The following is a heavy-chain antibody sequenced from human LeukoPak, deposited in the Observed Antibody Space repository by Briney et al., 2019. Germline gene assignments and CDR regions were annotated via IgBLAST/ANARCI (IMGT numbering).Heavy chain of an antibody. CDR3: ARGGSGGWDFGVVTADDY. V-gene: IGHV4-61*02. J-gene: IGHJ4*02. CDR2: IYTSGST. CDR1: GGSNSSGSYY. D-gene: IGHD3-3*01. Sequence: PSETLSLTCTVSGGSNSSGSYYWSWIRQPAGKGLEWIGRIYTSGSTNYNPSLKSRVTISVDTSKNQFSLKLSSVTAADTAVYYCARGGSGGWDFGVVTADDYWGQGTLVTVSS.